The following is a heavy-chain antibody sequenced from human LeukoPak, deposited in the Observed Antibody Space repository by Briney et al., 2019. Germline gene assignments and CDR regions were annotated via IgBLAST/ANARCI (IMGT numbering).Heavy chain of an antibody. CDR1: GGSFSGYY. V-gene: IGHV4-34*01. J-gene: IGHJ6*03. Sequence: SETLSLTCAVYGGSFSGYYWNWIRQPPGKGLEWIGEINHSGSTNYNPSLKSRVTISVDTSKNQFSLKLSSVTAADTAVYYCARLGNYYGSGFYYYYYMDVWGKGTTVTISS. CDR2: INHSGST. D-gene: IGHD3-10*01. CDR3: ARLGNYYGSGFYYYYYMDV.